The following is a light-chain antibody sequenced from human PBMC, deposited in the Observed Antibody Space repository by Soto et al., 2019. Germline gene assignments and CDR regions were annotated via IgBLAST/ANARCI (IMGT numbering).Light chain of an antibody. CDR1: SSDVGGYNY. CDR3: SSYTSSSTVV. J-gene: IGLJ2*01. Sequence: QSALTQPASVSGSPGQSITISFTGTSSDVGGYNYVSWYQQHPGKAPKLMIYDVSNRPSGVSNRFSGSKSGNTASLTISGLQAEDEADYYCSSYTSSSTVVFGGGTKLTV. V-gene: IGLV2-14*01. CDR2: DVS.